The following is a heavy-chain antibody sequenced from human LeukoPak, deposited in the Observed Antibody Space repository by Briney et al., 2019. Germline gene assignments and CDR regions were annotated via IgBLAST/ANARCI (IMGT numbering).Heavy chain of an antibody. CDR3: ARDWAVTFGGVIVDIHAFDI. D-gene: IGHD3-16*02. CDR1: GFTFSSCS. CDR2: ISSSSSYI. V-gene: IGHV3-21*01. J-gene: IGHJ3*02. Sequence: GGSLRLSCAASGFTFSSCSMNWVRQAPGKGLEWVSSISSSSSYIYYADSVKGRFTISRDNAKNSLYLQMNSLRAEDTAVYYCARDWAVTFGGVIVDIHAFDIWGQGTMVTVSS.